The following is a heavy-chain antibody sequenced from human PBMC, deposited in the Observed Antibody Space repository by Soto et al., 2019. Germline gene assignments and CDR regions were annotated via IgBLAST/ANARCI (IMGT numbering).Heavy chain of an antibody. CDR2: ISGSGGST. J-gene: IGHJ4*02. CDR3: AKGGVGITGNASRFDY. D-gene: IGHD1-20*01. Sequence: EVQLLESGGGLVQPGGSLRLSCAASGFTFSSYAMSWVRQAPGKGLEWVSAISGSGGSTYYAGSVKGRFTIPRDNSKITLYVQMHSLRAEDTAVYYCAKGGVGITGNASRFDYGGQGTLVTVCS. CDR1: GFTFSSYA. V-gene: IGHV3-23*01.